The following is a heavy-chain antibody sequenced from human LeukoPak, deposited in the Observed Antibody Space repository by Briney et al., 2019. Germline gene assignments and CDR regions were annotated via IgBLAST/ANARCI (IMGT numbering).Heavy chain of an antibody. V-gene: IGHV1-69*02. CDR3: ARPLSPGIAAAAFDY. D-gene: IGHD6-13*01. CDR2: IISILGIA. CDR1: RGTFSSYT. Sequence: SVKVSCKPSRGTFSSYTISWVRPGPGQGLERVGRIISILGIANYAQKFQGRVTITADKSTSTAYMELSSLRSEDTAVYYCARPLSPGIAAAAFDYWGQGTLVTVSS. J-gene: IGHJ4*02.